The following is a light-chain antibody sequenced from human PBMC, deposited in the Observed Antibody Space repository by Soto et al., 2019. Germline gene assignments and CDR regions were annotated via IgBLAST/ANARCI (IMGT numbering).Light chain of an antibody. CDR3: SSYTSISPKF. CDR1: RSDVGGYNY. Sequence: QSALTQPASVSGSPGQSITISCTGTRSDVGGYNYVSWYQQHPCKAPKLMIYDVSNRPSGVSIRCSGSKSGNTASLTISVREAEDEADYYCSSYTSISPKFFGTGTKLTVL. CDR2: DVS. J-gene: IGLJ1*01. V-gene: IGLV2-14*01.